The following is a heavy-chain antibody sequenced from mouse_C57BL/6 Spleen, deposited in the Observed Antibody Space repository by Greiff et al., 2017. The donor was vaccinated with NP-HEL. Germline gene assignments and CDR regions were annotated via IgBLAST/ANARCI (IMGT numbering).Heavy chain of an antibody. CDR1: GFTFSDYY. CDR2: ISNGGGST. Sequence: EVKLVESGGGLVQPGGSLKLSCAASGFTFSDYYMYWVRQTPEKRLEWVAYISNGGGSTYYPDTVKGRFTISRDNAKNTLYLQMSRLKSEDTAMYYCARGSNSRAWFAYWGQGTLVTVSA. D-gene: IGHD2-5*01. V-gene: IGHV5-12*01. CDR3: ARGSNSRAWFAY. J-gene: IGHJ3*01.